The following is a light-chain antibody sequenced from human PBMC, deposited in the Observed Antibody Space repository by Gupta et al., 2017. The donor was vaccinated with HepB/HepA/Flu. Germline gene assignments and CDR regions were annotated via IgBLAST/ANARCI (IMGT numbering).Light chain of an antibody. CDR2: AAS. CDR3: QQSYSTPET. V-gene: IGKV1-39*01. CDR1: QSISNY. Sequence: DIQMTQSPSSLSASVGDRVTITCRASQSISNYLNWYQQKPGKAPKVLIYAASSLQSGVPSRFSGSGSGTDFTLTISSMQPEDFATYYCQQSYSTPETFGQGTKVKIK. J-gene: IGKJ1*01.